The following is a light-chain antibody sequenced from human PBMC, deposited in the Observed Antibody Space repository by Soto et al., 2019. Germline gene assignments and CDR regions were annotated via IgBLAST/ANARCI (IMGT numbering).Light chain of an antibody. Sequence: QSVLTQPPSVSGAPGQTVTISCTGTSSDVGGYNYVSWCQQHPGKAPKLMIYEVSNRPSGVSNRFSGSKSGNTASLTISGLQAEDEADYYCSSSTTSSTLVFGTGTKVTVL. CDR3: SSSTTSSTLV. V-gene: IGLV2-14*01. CDR1: SSDVGGYNY. J-gene: IGLJ1*01. CDR2: EVS.